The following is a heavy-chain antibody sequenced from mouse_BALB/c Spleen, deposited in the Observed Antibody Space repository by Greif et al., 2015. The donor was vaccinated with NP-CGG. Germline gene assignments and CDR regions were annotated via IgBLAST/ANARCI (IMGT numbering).Heavy chain of an antibody. CDR1: GYSFTSYW. CDR2: IYPGNSDT. D-gene: IGHD2-14*01. J-gene: IGHJ4*01. Sequence: VQLQQSGTVLARPGASVKMSCKASGYSFTSYWMHWVKQRPGQGLEWIGAIYPGNSDTSYNQKFKGKAKLTAVTSASTAYMELSSLTNEDSAVYYCTRERYDRPYYYAMDYWGQGTSVTVSS. V-gene: IGHV1-5*01. CDR3: TRERYDRPYYYAMDY.